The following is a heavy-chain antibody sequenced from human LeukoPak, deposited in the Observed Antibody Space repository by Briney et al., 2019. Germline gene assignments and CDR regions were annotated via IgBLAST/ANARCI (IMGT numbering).Heavy chain of an antibody. D-gene: IGHD3-22*01. CDR3: ARGQNYYDSSDYSHKFDY. V-gene: IGHV4-34*01. CDR2: INHSGST. J-gene: IGHJ4*01. CDR1: GGSFSGYY. Sequence: WETLRLSCAASGGSFSGYYRSWIRQPPGKGLEWIGEINHSGSTNYNPSLESRVTISIDTSNNHFSLRLSSVTAADTAVYYCARGQNYYDSSDYSHKFDYWG.